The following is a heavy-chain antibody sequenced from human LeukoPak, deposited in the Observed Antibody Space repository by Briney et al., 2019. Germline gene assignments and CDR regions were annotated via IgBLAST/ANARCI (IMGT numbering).Heavy chain of an antibody. CDR1: GGTFSSYA. V-gene: IGHV3-64*01. CDR2: ISSNGGST. J-gene: IGHJ4*02. Sequence: GSVKVSCKASGGTFSSYAMHWVRQAPGKGLEYVSAISSNGGSTYYANPVKGRFTISRDNSKNTLYLQMNSLRAEDTAVYYCARDDSGSFDYWGQGTLVTVSS. CDR3: ARDDSGSFDY. D-gene: IGHD3-10*01.